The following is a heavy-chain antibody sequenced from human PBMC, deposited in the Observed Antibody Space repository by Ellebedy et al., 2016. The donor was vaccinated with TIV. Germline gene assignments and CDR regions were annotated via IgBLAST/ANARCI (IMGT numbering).Heavy chain of an antibody. D-gene: IGHD4-17*01. CDR1: GYSFTSYW. CDR3: ARQHDYGDYSFGI. V-gene: IGHV5-51*01. J-gene: IGHJ3*02. Sequence: GESLKISXQGSGYSFTSYWIGWVRQMPGKGLEWMGIIYPHDSNTRYSPSFQGRVTMSADKSISTAYLQWSSLKASDTAMYYYARQHDYGDYSFGIWGQGTMVTVSS. CDR2: IYPHDSNT.